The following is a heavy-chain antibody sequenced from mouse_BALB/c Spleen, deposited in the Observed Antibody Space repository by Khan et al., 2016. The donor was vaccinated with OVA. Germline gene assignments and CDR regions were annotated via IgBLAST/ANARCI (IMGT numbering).Heavy chain of an antibody. Sequence: EVQLVETGPGLVKPSQSLSLTCTVTGYSITSDFAWNWVRQFPGNKLEWMGYISFSGSTSYDPSLKSRLSITRDTSKNQFFLQLNSVTTEDTATYYCIRSVYYAYAYAMDYWGQGISVTVSS. J-gene: IGHJ4*01. CDR1: GYSITSDFA. D-gene: IGHD2-2*01. V-gene: IGHV3-2*02. CDR3: IRSVYYAYAYAMDY. CDR2: ISFSGST.